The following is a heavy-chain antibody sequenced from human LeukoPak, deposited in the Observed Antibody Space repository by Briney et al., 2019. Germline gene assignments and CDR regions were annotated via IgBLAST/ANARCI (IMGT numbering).Heavy chain of an antibody. CDR1: GYTFTSYG. CDR2: ISAYNGNT. D-gene: IGHD3-22*01. CDR3: ARDSEGDYYDSSGYYAPQSY. Sequence: ASVKVSCKASGYTFTSYGISWVRQAPGQGLEWMGWISAYNGNTNYAQKLQGRVTMTTDTSTSTAYMELRSLRSDDTAVYYCARDSEGDYYDSSGYYAPQSYWGQGTLVAVSS. J-gene: IGHJ4*02. V-gene: IGHV1-18*01.